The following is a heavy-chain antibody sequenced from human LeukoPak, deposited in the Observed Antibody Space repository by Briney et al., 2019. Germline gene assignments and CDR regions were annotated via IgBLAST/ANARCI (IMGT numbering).Heavy chain of an antibody. Sequence: ASVKVSCKVSGYTLTELSMHWVQQAPGKGLEWMGGFDPEDGETIYAQKFQGRVTMTEDTSTDTAYMELSSMRSEDTAVYYCATGHYYDSSDPFDYWGQGTLVTVSS. CDR3: ATGHYYDSSDPFDY. CDR1: GYTLTELS. J-gene: IGHJ4*02. V-gene: IGHV1-24*01. D-gene: IGHD3-22*01. CDR2: FDPEDGET.